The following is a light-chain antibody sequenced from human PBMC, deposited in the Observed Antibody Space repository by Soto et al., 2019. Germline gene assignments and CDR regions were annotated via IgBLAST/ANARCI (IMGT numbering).Light chain of an antibody. V-gene: IGLV1-51*01. Sequence: QSVLTQPPSVSAAPGKKVTISCSGSSSNIGNNYVSWYQQVPGTAPKLLLFDNNKRPSVIPDRFSGYKSGTSATLGITGLQTGDEADYYCEAWDDSLTTVLFGGGTKLTVL. CDR3: EAWDDSLTTVL. CDR1: SSNIGNNY. J-gene: IGLJ2*01. CDR2: DNN.